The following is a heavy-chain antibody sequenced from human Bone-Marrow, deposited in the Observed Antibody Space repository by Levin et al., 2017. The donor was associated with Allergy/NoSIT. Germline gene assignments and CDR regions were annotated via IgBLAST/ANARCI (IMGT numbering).Heavy chain of an antibody. CDR1: GFTFSSYG. J-gene: IGHJ6*02. Sequence: GESLKISCAASGFTFSSYGMHWVRQAPGKGLEWVAVISYDGSNKYYADSVKGRFTISRDNSKNTLYLQMNSLRAEDTAVYYCARDIRTSCLLVPAAIFYYGMDVWGQGTTVTVSS. CDR2: ISYDGSNK. V-gene: IGHV3-30*03. CDR3: ARDIRTSCLLVPAAIFYYGMDV. D-gene: IGHD2-2*01.